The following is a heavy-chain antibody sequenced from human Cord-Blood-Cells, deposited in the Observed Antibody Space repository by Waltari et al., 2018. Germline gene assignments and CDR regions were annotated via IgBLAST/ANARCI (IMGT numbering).Heavy chain of an antibody. V-gene: IGHV4-34*01. Sequence: QVQLQQWGAGLLKPSETLSLTCAVYGGSFSGYYWSWIRQPPGKGLEGIGEINHSGSTNDNPSRKSRVTISVDTSKNQFSLKLSSVTAADTAVYYCARHRKRVRGVIDYWGQGTLVTVSS. CDR2: INHSGST. D-gene: IGHD3-10*01. J-gene: IGHJ4*02. CDR1: GGSFSGYY. CDR3: ARHRKRVRGVIDY.